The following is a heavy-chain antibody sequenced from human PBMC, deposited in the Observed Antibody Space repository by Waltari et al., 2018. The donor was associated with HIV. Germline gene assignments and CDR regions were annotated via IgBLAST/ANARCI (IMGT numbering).Heavy chain of an antibody. J-gene: IGHJ4*02. CDR3: ARSDSSGYFYHFDY. Sequence: QVQLVESGGGVVQPGRSLRLSCAASGFTFSSYAMPWVRQAPGKGLEWVAVISYDGSNKYYADSVKGRFTISRDNSKNTLYLQMNSLRAEDTAVYYCARSDSSGYFYHFDYWGQGTLVTVSS. D-gene: IGHD3-22*01. CDR1: GFTFSSYA. CDR2: ISYDGSNK. V-gene: IGHV3-30*04.